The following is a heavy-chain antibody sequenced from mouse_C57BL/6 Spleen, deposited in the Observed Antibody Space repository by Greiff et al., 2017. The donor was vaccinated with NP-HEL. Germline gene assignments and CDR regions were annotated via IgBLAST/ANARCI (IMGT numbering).Heavy chain of an antibody. CDR3: ARWGITTVVAGAMDY. D-gene: IGHD1-1*01. V-gene: IGHV1-52*01. CDR2: IDPSDSET. Sequence: VQLQQPGAELVRPGSSVKLSCKASGYTFTSYWMHWVKQRPIQGLEWIGNIDPSDSETHYNQKFKDKATLTVDKSSSTAYMQLSSLTSEDSAVYYCARWGITTVVAGAMDYWGQGTSVTVSS. J-gene: IGHJ4*01. CDR1: GYTFTSYW.